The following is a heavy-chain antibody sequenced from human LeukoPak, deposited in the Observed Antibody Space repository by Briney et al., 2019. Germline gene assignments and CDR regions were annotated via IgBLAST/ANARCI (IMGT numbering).Heavy chain of an antibody. CDR1: GYTFTGYY. Sequence: GASVKVSCKASGYTFTGYYMHWVRQAPGQGPEWMGWINPNSGGTNYAQKFQGRVTMTRDTSISTAYMELSRLRSDDTAVYYCARDLPYYYDSSGYYESSGAFDIWGQGTMVTVSS. CDR3: ARDLPYYYDSSGYYESSGAFDI. V-gene: IGHV1-2*02. D-gene: IGHD3-22*01. CDR2: INPNSGGT. J-gene: IGHJ3*02.